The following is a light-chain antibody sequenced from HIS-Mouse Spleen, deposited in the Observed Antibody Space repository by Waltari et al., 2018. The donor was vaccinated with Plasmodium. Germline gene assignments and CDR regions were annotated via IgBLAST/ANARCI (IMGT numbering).Light chain of an antibody. V-gene: IGLV1-40*01. CDR3: QSYDSSLSGSV. CDR2: GNS. CDR1: SSNIGAGYD. Sequence: QSVLTQPPSVSGAPGQRVTISCTGSSSNIGAGYDVHWYQQLPGTAPKLLIYGNSNRPSGVTDRFAGSKAGTSASLAITGLQAEDEADYYCQSYDSSLSGSVFGGGTKLTVL. J-gene: IGLJ2*01.